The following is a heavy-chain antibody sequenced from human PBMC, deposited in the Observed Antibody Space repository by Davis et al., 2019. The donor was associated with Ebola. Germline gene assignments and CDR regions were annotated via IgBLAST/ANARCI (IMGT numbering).Heavy chain of an antibody. J-gene: IGHJ3*02. CDR2: IYYSGST. V-gene: IGHV4-59*01. CDR1: GGSTSSYY. Sequence: SETLSLTCTVSGGSTSSYYWSWIRQPPGKGLEWIGYIYYSGSTNYNPSLKTRVTISVDTSKNQFSLKLSSVTAADTAVYYCARECGGSCYYAFDIWGQGTMVTVSS. CDR3: ARECGGSCYYAFDI. D-gene: IGHD2-15*01.